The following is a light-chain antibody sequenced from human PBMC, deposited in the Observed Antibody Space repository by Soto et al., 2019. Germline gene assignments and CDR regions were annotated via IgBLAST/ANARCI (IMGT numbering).Light chain of an antibody. CDR3: QQYGSSSIT. CDR2: GAS. Sequence: EIVLTQSPGTLSLSPGEIATLSCRASQSVSSSYLAWYQQKPGQAPRLLIYGASSRATGIPDRFSGSGSGTDFTLTISRLEPEDFAVYYCQQYGSSSITCGQGTRREI. J-gene: IGKJ5*01. CDR1: QSVSSSY. V-gene: IGKV3-20*01.